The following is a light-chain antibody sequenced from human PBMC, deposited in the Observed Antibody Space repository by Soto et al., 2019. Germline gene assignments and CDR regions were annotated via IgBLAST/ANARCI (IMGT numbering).Light chain of an antibody. CDR2: DAS. CDR3: QHRSNCPLT. Sequence: EIVLTQSPSTLSLSPGERATLSCRASQSVSSYLAWYQQKPGQAPRLLIYDASNMATGVPARFSGSGSGTDFTLTISSLEPEDFAAYYCQHRSNCPLTFGGGTKVEIK. CDR1: QSVSSY. V-gene: IGKV3-11*01. J-gene: IGKJ4*01.